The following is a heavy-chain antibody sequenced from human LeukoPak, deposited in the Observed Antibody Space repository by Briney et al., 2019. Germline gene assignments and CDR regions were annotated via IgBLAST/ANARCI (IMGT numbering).Heavy chain of an antibody. V-gene: IGHV4-34*01. CDR2: INHSGST. CDR1: GGSFSGYY. CDR3: ARGGDAMGNGASFLDN. Sequence: TSETLSLTCAVYGGSFSGYYWSWIRQPPGKGLEWIGEINHSGSTNYNPSLKSRVTISVDTSKNQLSLRVTSVTAADTAVYYCARGGDAMGNGASFLDNWGQGTLVTVSS. D-gene: IGHD3-16*01. J-gene: IGHJ4*02.